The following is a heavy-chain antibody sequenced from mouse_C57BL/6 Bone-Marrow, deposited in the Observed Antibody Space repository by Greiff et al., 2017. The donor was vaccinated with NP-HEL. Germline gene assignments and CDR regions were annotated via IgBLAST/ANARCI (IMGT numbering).Heavy chain of an antibody. V-gene: IGHV1-64*01. D-gene: IGHD1-1*01. CDR2: IHPNSGST. CDR3: ARSVYYYGLWYFDV. Sequence: QVQLKQPGAELVKPGASVKLSCKASGYTFTSYWMHWVKQRPGQGLEWIGMIHPNSGSTNYNEKFKSKATLTVDKSSSTAYMQLSSLTSEDSAVYYCARSVYYYGLWYFDVWGTGTTVTVSS. J-gene: IGHJ1*03. CDR1: GYTFTSYW.